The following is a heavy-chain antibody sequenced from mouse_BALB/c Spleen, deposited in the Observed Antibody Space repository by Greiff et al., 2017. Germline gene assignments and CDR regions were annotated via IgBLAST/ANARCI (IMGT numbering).Heavy chain of an antibody. CDR1: GYSFTGYY. CDR3: ARGGDDWYFDV. V-gene: IGHV1S34*01. J-gene: IGHJ1*01. CDR2: ISCYNGAT. Sequence: LVKTGASVKISCKASGYSFTGYYMHWVKQSHGTSLEWIGYISCYNGATSYNQKFKGKATFTVYTSSSTAYMQFNSLTSEDSAVYYCARGGDDWYFDVWGAGTTVTVSS. D-gene: IGHD3-3*01.